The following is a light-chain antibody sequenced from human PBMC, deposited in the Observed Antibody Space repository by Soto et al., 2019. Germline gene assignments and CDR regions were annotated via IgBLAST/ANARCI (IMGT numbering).Light chain of an antibody. Sequence: DIQMTQSPSSLSASVGDRVTITCRASQSISSYLNWYQQKPGKAPKLLIYAASSLQSGVPTRFSGSGSGTDFTLTISGLQPEYFATYYCQQSYSTPPYTFGQGTKLEIK. V-gene: IGKV1-39*01. CDR2: AAS. CDR3: QQSYSTPPYT. J-gene: IGKJ2*01. CDR1: QSISSY.